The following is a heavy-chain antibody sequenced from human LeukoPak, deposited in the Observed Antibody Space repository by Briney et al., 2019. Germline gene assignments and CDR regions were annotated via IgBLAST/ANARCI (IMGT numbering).Heavy chain of an antibody. CDR1: GYTLTELS. CDR2: FDPEDGET. V-gene: IGHV1-24*01. Sequence: ASVKVSCKVSGYTLTELSMHWVRQAPGKGLEWMGSFDPEDGETIYAQKFQGRVTMTEDTSTDTAYMELSSLRSEDTAMYYCARGTGEGYTYGRYYFDYWGQGTLVTVSS. D-gene: IGHD5-18*01. J-gene: IGHJ4*02. CDR3: ARGTGEGYTYGRYYFDY.